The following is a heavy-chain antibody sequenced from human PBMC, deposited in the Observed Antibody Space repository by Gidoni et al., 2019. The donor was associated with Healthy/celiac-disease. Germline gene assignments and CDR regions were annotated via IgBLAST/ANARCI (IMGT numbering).Heavy chain of an antibody. J-gene: IGHJ1*01. CDR1: GGSFSGYY. V-gene: IGHV4-34*01. CDR3: ARALDRRRYYGSGSSYAEYFQH. Sequence: QVQLQQWGAGLLKPSETLSLTCAVYGGSFSGYYWRWIRQHPGKGLEWTGEINHSGSTNYNPSLKSRVTISVDTSKNQFSLKLSSVTAADTAVYYCARALDRRRYYGSGSSYAEYFQHWGQGTLVTVSS. D-gene: IGHD3-10*01. CDR2: INHSGST.